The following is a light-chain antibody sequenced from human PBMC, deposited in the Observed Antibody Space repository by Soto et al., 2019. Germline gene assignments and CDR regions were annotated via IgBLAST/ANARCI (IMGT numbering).Light chain of an antibody. J-gene: IGLJ1*01. V-gene: IGLV2-14*01. Sequence: QSALTQPASVSGSPGQSIAISCTGTSSDVGGYKYVSWYQQHPGKAPKLLIYDVSNRPSGVSDRFSGSKSGNTASLTISGLQSEDEADYYCSPYTSSSSYVFGTGTKVTLL. CDR1: SSDVGGYKY. CDR3: SPYTSSSSYV. CDR2: DVS.